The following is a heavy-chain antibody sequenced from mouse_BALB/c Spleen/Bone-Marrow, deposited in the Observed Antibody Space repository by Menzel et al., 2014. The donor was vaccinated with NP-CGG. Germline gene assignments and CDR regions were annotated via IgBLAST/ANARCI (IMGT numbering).Heavy chain of an antibody. Sequence: VKLMESGPGLVAPSQSLSITCTVSGFSLTSNGVSWIRQPPGKGLEWLGVIWGDGSTKYHSALISRLSFTKDNSKSRVLLKLNSLHTDDTATYYCAKPEDGYAMDYWGQGTSVTVSS. V-gene: IGHV2-3*01. CDR1: GFSLTSNG. CDR3: AKPEDGYAMDY. CDR2: IWGDGST. J-gene: IGHJ4*01. D-gene: IGHD2-3*01.